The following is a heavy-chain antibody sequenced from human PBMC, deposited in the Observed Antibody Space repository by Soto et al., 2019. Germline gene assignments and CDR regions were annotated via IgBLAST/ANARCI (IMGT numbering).Heavy chain of an antibody. CDR3: ARVYYDSSGYYYVYYYYGMDV. J-gene: IGHJ6*02. D-gene: IGHD3-22*01. Sequence: ASVKVSCKASGYTFTSYDINWVRQATGQGLEWMGWMSPYNGNTSYAQKLQGRVTMTTDTSTSTAYMELRSLRSDDTAVYYCARVYYDSSGYYYVYYYYGMDVWGQGTTVTVSS. V-gene: IGHV1-18*01. CDR2: MSPYNGNT. CDR1: GYTFTSYD.